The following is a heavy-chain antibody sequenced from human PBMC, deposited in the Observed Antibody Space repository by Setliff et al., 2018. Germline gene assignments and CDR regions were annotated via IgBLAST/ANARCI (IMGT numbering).Heavy chain of an antibody. CDR1: GGSFTPYY. J-gene: IGHJ4*02. V-gene: IGHV4-59*12. CDR3: ARGARTGHLDS. Sequence: ETLSLTCTVSGGSFTPYYWSWIRQPPGKGLEWIGYVYYSGTTNYNPPLRSRFTISVDNSRNQFSLNLNSVTVADTAVYFCARGARTGHLDSWGQGTLVTVSS. CDR2: VYYSGTT. D-gene: IGHD1-1*01.